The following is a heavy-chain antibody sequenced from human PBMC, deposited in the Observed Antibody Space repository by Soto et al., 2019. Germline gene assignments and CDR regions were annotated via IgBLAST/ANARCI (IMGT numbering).Heavy chain of an antibody. V-gene: IGHV1-69*13. Sequence: GASVKVSCKASGGTFSSYAISWVRQAPGKGLEWMGKIIPTFGRTNYAQKFQGRLTISADDSTSTAYMELSSLLSEDTAVYYCARDPLSSFAMDVWGQGTTVTSP. J-gene: IGHJ6*02. CDR2: IIPTFGRT. CDR3: ARDPLSSFAMDV. CDR1: GGTFSSYA. D-gene: IGHD3-10*02.